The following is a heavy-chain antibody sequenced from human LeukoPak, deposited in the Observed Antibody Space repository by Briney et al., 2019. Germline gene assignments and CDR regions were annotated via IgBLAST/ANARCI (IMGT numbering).Heavy chain of an antibody. J-gene: IGHJ6*02. D-gene: IGHD3-10*01. CDR3: ARAGITMPSQPPHSFGMDV. Sequence: PSETLSPTCTVSGGSISSYYWSWIRQPPGKGLEWIGYIYYSGSTNYNPSLKSRVTISVDTSKNQFSLKLSSVTAADTAVYYCARAGITMPSQPPHSFGMDVWGQGTTVTVSS. CDR1: GGSISSYY. V-gene: IGHV4-59*01. CDR2: IYYSGST.